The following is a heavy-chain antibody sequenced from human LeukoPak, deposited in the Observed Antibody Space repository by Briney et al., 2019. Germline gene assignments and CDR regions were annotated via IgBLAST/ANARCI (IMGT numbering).Heavy chain of an antibody. CDR3: ARDLASVDIVATGPFDY. V-gene: IGHV3-33*01. CDR2: IWYDGSNK. D-gene: IGHD5-12*01. J-gene: IGHJ4*02. Sequence: GGSLRLSCAASGFTFSSYGMRWVRQAPGKGLEWVAVIWYDGSNKYYADSVKGRFTISRDNSKNTLYLQMNSLRAEDTAVYYCARDLASVDIVATGPFDYWGQGTLVTVSS. CDR1: GFTFSSYG.